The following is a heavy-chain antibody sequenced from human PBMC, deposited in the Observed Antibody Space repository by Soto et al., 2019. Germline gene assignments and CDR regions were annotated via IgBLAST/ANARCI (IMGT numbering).Heavy chain of an antibody. D-gene: IGHD3-9*01. CDR3: ASISYDILTGYSSPYSYGMDV. CDR1: GGTFSSYA. J-gene: IGHJ6*02. V-gene: IGHV1-69*12. Sequence: QVQLVQSGAEVKKPGSSVKVSCKASGGTFSSYAISWVRQAPGQGLECMGGIIPIFGTANYAQKFQGRVTITADESTSTAYMELSSLRSEDTAVYYCASISYDILTGYSSPYSYGMDVWGQGTKVTVSS. CDR2: IIPIFGTA.